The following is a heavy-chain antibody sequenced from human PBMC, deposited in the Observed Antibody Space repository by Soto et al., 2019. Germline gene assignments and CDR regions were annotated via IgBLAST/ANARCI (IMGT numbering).Heavy chain of an antibody. Sequence: QTLSLTCAISGDSVSSNSAAWNWIRQSPSRGLEWLGRTYYRSKWYNDYAVSVKSRITINPDTSKNQFSLQLNSVTPEDTDVYYCARGTGSGWYYYYYGMDVCDQGPSVTVYS. CDR1: GDSVSSNSAA. CDR3: ARGTGSGWYYYYYGMDV. V-gene: IGHV6-1*01. J-gene: IGHJ6*02. CDR2: TYYRSKWYN. D-gene: IGHD6-19*01.